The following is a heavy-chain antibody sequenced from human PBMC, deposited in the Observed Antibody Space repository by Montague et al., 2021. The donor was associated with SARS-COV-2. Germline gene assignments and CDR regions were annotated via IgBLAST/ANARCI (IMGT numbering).Heavy chain of an antibody. CDR3: AKGSGYFLNYYYMDV. J-gene: IGHJ6*03. Sequence: SLRLSCATSGFTFNDYATHWVRQAPGKGLEWVSGISWNSDTINYADSVKGRFTISRDNAENSLYLQMNSLRAEDTAFYYCAKGSGYFLNYYYMDVWGKGTTVTVSS. V-gene: IGHV3-9*01. CDR1: GFTFNDYA. D-gene: IGHD6-25*01. CDR2: ISWNSDTI.